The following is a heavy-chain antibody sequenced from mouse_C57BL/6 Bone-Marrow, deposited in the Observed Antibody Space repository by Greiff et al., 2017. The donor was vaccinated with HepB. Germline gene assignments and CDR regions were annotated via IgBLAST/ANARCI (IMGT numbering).Heavy chain of an antibody. D-gene: IGHD2-3*01. CDR3: TMDGYYPAAWFAY. CDR1: GFTFSDAW. J-gene: IGHJ3*01. V-gene: IGHV6-6*01. CDR2: IRNKANNHAT. Sequence: EVNVVESGGGLVQPGGSMKLSCAASGFTFSDAWMDWVRQSPEKGLEWVAEIRNKANNHATYYAESVKGRFTISSDDSKSSVYLQMNSLRAEDTGSYYCTMDGYYPAAWFAYWGQGTLVTVSA.